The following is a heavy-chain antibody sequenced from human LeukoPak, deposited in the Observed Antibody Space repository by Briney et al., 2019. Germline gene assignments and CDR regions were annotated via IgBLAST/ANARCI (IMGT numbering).Heavy chain of an antibody. CDR2: IWYDGNEI. V-gene: IGHV3-30*02. CDR1: GFTFRSSG. J-gene: IGHJ4*02. Sequence: GGSLRLSCAASGFTFRSSGMHWVRQTPGKGLEWVAFIWYDGNEIYYADSVKGRFTISRDNSKNTLYLQTYSLRTEDTAVYYCAREQQGRRAAFDYWGQGTPVTVSS. CDR3: AREQQGRRAAFDY. D-gene: IGHD1-1*01.